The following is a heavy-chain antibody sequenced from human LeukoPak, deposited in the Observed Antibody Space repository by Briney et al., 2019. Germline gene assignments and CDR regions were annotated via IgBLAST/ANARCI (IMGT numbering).Heavy chain of an antibody. CDR3: SRESGAFCPFGY. D-gene: IGHD1-26*01. CDR2: ISLAGQT. CDR1: GGSISGTNW. J-gene: IGHJ4*02. V-gene: IGHV4/OR15-8*02. Sequence: PSETLSLTCGVSGGSISGTNWWSWVRQPPGQGLEWIGEISLAGQTNYNPSLNGRVIMSLDKSSNQLSLNLTSVTAADTATYYCSRESGAFCPFGYWGQGTLVIVSS.